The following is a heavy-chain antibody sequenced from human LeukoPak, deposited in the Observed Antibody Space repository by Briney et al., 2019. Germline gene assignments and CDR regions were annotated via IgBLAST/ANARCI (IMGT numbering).Heavy chain of an antibody. CDR2: ISSGSSSI. Sequence: GGSLRLSCAASGFTFSSYEMNWVRQAPGKGLEWVSYISSGSSSIFYADSVKGRFTISRDNAKNSLYLQMNSLRVEDTAVYYCARGGIAARFAYWGQGTLVTVSP. V-gene: IGHV3-48*03. J-gene: IGHJ4*02. CDR3: ARGGIAARFAY. D-gene: IGHD6-6*01. CDR1: GFTFSSYE.